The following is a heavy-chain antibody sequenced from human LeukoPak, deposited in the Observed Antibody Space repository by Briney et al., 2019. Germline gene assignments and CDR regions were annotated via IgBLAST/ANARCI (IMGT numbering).Heavy chain of an antibody. V-gene: IGHV4-38-2*01. CDR2: IYHSGST. J-gene: IGHJ5*02. Sequence: SETLSLTCAVSAYSISSGYYWGWIRQPPGKGLEWIGSIYHSGSTYYNPSLKSRVTISVDTSKNQFSLKLSSVTAADTAVYYCARHGITWRLPLNNCFDPWGQGTLVTVSS. D-gene: IGHD3-16*01. CDR3: ARHGITWRLPLNNCFDP. CDR1: AYSISSGYY.